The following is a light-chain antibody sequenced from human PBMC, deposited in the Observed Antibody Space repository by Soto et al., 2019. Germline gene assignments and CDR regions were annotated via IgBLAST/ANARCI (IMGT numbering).Light chain of an antibody. Sequence: QSALTQPASVSGSPGQSITISCTGSNSDIGTYNYVSWYQQHPGKAPKLVISEVSNRPSGISHRFSGSKSGNAASLPISGLQAEDEATYYCSSYTSTSTLYVFGPGTKVTVL. V-gene: IGLV2-14*01. J-gene: IGLJ1*01. CDR3: SSYTSTSTLYV. CDR1: NSDIGTYNY. CDR2: EVS.